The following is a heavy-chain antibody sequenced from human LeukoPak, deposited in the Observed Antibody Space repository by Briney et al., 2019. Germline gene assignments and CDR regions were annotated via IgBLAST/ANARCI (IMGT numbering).Heavy chain of an antibody. J-gene: IGHJ3*01. Sequence: GGSLRLSCAASGFTFSSYAMTWVRQAPGKGLEWVSSIRGGGGASYTDSVKGRFTMSRDNSKGTLYLQMNSLTAEDTAIYYCGRDPNGDYVGAFDFWGQGTLVTVSS. CDR2: IRGGGGA. CDR3: GRDPNGDYVGAFDF. CDR1: GFTFSSYA. V-gene: IGHV3-23*01. D-gene: IGHD4-17*01.